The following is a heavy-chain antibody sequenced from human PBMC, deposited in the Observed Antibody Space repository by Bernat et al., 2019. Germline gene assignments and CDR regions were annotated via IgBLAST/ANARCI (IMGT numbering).Heavy chain of an antibody. V-gene: IGHV4-59*08. J-gene: IGHJ6*03. CDR2: IYYSGST. CDR3: ARSPQAMARGDYYYYYMDV. Sequence: QVQLQESGPGLVKPSETLSLTCTVSGGSISTYYWNWIRQPPGKVLEWIGNIYYSGSTSYNPSLKIRVTISVDTSKNQFSLKLNSVTAADTAVYYCARSPQAMARGDYYYYYMDVWDKGTTVTVSS. D-gene: IGHD5-18*01. CDR1: GGSISTYY.